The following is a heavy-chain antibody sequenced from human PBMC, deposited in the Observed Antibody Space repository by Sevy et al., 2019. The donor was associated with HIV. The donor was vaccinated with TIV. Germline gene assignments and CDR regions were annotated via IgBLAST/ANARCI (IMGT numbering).Heavy chain of an antibody. CDR1: GFTFSSYS. Sequence: GGSLRLSCVGSGFTFSSYSMNWVRQAPGKGLEWLSYMNSITSTIYYADSVKGRFTISRDNAKNSVSLQMHSLRAEDTAVYYCARNGGDADYGMDVWGQGTTVTVSS. J-gene: IGHJ6*02. CDR3: ARNGGDADYGMDV. V-gene: IGHV3-48*01. CDR2: MNSITSTI. D-gene: IGHD2-21*01.